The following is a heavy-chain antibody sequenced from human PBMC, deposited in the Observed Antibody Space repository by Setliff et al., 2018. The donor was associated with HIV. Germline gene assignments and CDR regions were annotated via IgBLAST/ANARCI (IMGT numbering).Heavy chain of an antibody. CDR2: INNDGGT. Sequence: LRLSCAASGFTFSSYWMHWVRQAPGKGLVWVSRINNDGGTSYADSVKGRFTIFRDNAQNTLYLQMNSLRGEDTAVYYCAGVPTGATSAFDYWGQGTLVTVSS. CDR3: AGVPTGATSAFDY. J-gene: IGHJ4*02. CDR1: GFTFSSYW. V-gene: IGHV3-74*01. D-gene: IGHD1-7*01.